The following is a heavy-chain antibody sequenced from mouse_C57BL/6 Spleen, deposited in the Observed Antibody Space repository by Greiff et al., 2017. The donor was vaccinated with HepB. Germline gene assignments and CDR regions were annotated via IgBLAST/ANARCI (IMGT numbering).Heavy chain of an antibody. Sequence: EVQLQQSGPELVKPGASVKMSCKASGYTFTDYNMHWVKQSHGKSLEWIGYINPNNGGTSYNQKFKGKATLTVNKSSSTAYMELRSLTSEDSAVDYCAREGTVVAPFDYWGQGTTLTVSS. J-gene: IGHJ2*01. CDR3: AREGTVVAPFDY. CDR1: GYTFTDYN. CDR2: INPNNGGT. D-gene: IGHD1-1*01. V-gene: IGHV1-22*01.